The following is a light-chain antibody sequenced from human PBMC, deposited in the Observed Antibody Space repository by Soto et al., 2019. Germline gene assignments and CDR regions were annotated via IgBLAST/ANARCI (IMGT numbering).Light chain of an antibody. J-gene: IGKJ5*01. CDR1: HVLLHNNGYNY. CDR3: QQYGSSIT. Sequence: DIVMTQSPGALPVTPGGASSSSCSSSHVLLHNNGYNYLDWYQQKPGLAPRLLIYDASSRATGIPDRFSGSGSGTDFTLTISRLEPEDFAVYYCQQYGSSITFGQGTRLEIK. V-gene: IGKV3D-20*01. CDR2: DAS.